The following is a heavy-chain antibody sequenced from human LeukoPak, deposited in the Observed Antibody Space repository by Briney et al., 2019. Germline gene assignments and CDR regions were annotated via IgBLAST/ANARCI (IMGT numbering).Heavy chain of an antibody. D-gene: IGHD3-10*01. J-gene: IGHJ6*02. CDR3: AGSQYYYGSGSYFSSPGMDV. Sequence: PGGSLRLSCAASGFTFSSYAMHWVRQAPGKGLEWVAIISYGGSNKYYADSVKGRFTISRDNSNNTLYLQMNSLRAEDTAVYYCAGSQYYYGSGSYFSSPGMDVWGQGTTVTVSS. V-gene: IGHV3-30-3*01. CDR1: GFTFSSYA. CDR2: ISYGGSNK.